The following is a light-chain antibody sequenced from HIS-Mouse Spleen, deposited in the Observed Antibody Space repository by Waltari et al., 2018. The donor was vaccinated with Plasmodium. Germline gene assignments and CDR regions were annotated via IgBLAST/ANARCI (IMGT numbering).Light chain of an antibody. CDR3: QQYNNWSFT. J-gene: IGKJ3*01. V-gene: IGKV3-15*01. Sequence: EIVMPQSPATLSVSPGERATLSCRDSQSVSSNLAWYQQKPGQAPRLLISGASTRATGIPARFSGSGSGTEFTLTISSLQSEDFAVYYCQQYNNWSFTFGPGTKVDIK. CDR2: GAS. CDR1: QSVSSN.